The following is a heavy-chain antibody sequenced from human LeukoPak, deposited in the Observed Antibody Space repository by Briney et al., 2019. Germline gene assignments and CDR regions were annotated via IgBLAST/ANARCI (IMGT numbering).Heavy chain of an antibody. J-gene: IGHJ4*02. CDR2: IIPIFGTA. V-gene: IGHV1-69*13. CDR3: ARDGVRGEPMQQSTALYFDY. D-gene: IGHD1-26*01. CDR1: GGTFSSYA. Sequence: ASVKVSCKASGGTFSSYAISWVRQAPGQGLEWMGGIIPIFGTANYAQKFQGRVTITADESTSTAYMELSSLRSEDTAVYYCARDGVRGEPMQQSTALYFDYWGQGTLVTVSS.